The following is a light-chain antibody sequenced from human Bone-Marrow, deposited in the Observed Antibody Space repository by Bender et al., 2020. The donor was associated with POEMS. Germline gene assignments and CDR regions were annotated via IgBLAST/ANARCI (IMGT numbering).Light chain of an antibody. Sequence: QSALTQPASVSGSPGQSITISCTGASSDVGAYNLVSWYQQHPGKAPKLLIYEVRKRPSGVPDRFSGSKSGNTASLTISGLQAEDEADYYCSSYAGTGAVFGTGTTVTVL. CDR2: EVR. CDR1: SSDVGAYNL. J-gene: IGLJ1*01. CDR3: SSYAGTGAV. V-gene: IGLV2-23*02.